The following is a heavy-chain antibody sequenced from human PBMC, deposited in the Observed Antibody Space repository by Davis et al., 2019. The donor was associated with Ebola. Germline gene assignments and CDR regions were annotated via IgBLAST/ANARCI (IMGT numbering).Heavy chain of an antibody. Sequence: MPSETLSLTCTVSGSSIISTNNYWGWIRQPPGKGLEWIGTIYYNDHHYLSGTTYYNPSLNSRVTISVDTSKNQVSLKLSSVSAADTAVFYCACFTVAGAVDFWGQGTLVTVSS. J-gene: IGHJ4*02. V-gene: IGHV4-39*02. D-gene: IGHD6-19*01. CDR3: ACFTVAGAVDF. CDR1: GSSIISTNNY. CDR2: IYYNDHHYLSGTT.